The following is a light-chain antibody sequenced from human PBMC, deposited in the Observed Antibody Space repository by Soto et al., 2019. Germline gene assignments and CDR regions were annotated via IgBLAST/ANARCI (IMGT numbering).Light chain of an antibody. CDR2: EVS. J-gene: IGLJ2*01. CDR1: SSDVGSYNL. Sequence: QSALTQPASVSGSPGQSITISCTGTSSDVGSYNLVSWYQQHPGKAPKLMIYEVSKRPSGVSNRFSGSKSGNTASLTISGLQAEDEADYYCYSYAGSSTFDVVFGGGTKLTVL. V-gene: IGLV2-23*02. CDR3: YSYAGSSTFDVV.